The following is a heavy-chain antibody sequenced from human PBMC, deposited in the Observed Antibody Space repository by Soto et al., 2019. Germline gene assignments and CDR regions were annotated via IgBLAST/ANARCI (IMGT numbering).Heavy chain of an antibody. CDR1: GFTFSSYG. Sequence: QVQLVESGGGVVQPGRSLRLSCAASGFTFSSYGMHWVRQAPGKGLEWVAVISYDGSNKYYADSVKGRFTISRDNSKNTLYLQMNSLRAEDTAVYYCAATGCYDSSGYDSFDYWGQGTLVTVSS. D-gene: IGHD3-22*01. J-gene: IGHJ4*02. CDR2: ISYDGSNK. CDR3: AATGCYDSSGYDSFDY. V-gene: IGHV3-30*03.